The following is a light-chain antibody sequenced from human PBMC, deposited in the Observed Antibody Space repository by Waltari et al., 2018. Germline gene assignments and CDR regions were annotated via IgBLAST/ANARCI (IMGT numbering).Light chain of an antibody. CDR2: ETD. J-gene: IGLJ2*01. V-gene: IGLV1-51*02. CDR3: GTWDSSLSGVV. Sequence: SVLTQSPSVSAAPGQKVTISCSGSSTHIGGNFVAWYQQFPGSAPKLLIYETDKRPSGIPDRFSGAKSGTSATLGITGLQAGDEADYYCGTWDSSLSGVVFGGGTKVTVL. CDR1: STHIGGNF.